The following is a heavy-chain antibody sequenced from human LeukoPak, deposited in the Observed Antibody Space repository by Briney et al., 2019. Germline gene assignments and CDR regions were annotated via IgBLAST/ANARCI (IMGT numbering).Heavy chain of an antibody. D-gene: IGHD6-13*01. J-gene: IGHJ1*01. Sequence: PSETLSLTCTVSGYSISSGYYWGWIRQPPGKGLEWIGSIHHSGSTYYNPTLKSRVTVSVDRSKNQISLNLTSVTVADTAVYYCARGIFIEGPGWGLEHWGQGALVTVSS. CDR3: ARGIFIEGPGWGLEH. CDR1: GYSISSGYY. CDR2: IHHSGST. V-gene: IGHV4-38-2*02.